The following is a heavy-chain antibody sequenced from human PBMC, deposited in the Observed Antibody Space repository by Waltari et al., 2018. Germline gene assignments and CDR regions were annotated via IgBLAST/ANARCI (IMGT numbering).Heavy chain of an antibody. V-gene: IGHV3-7*01. D-gene: IGHD2-2*01. Sequence: EVQLVESGGGLVQPGGSLRLSCAASGIIFSSYYMTWVRQAPGKGLECVANIKHDGSEKYYVDSMKDRFTISRDNAKNSLYLQMNSLRAEDTAVYYCARYCSSNNCNDAFDIWGQGTVVTVSS. CDR2: IKHDGSEK. J-gene: IGHJ3*02. CDR3: ARYCSSNNCNDAFDI. CDR1: GIIFSSYY.